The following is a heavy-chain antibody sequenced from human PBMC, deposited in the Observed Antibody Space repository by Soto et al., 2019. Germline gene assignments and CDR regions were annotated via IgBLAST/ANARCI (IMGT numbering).Heavy chain of an antibody. J-gene: IGHJ6*02. CDR1: GYTFNSYD. V-gene: IGHV1-8*01. D-gene: IGHD2-15*01. CDR2: MNPNSGNT. Sequence: QVQLVQSGAQVKKPGASVKVACKASGYTFNSYDINWVRQATGQGLEWMGWMNPNSGNTGYADKFHGRVAVTRNTSISTAYMELSSLRSEDTAVYYCARAGWPPPGMDVWGQWTTVTVSS. CDR3: ARAGWPPPGMDV.